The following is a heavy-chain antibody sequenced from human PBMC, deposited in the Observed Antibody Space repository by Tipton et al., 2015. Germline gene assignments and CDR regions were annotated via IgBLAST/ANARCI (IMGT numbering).Heavy chain of an antibody. CDR3: ACQDYDSLTRDYQTVDY. J-gene: IGHJ4*02. D-gene: IGHD3-9*01. CDR1: SDSINKYY. Sequence: TLSLTCTVSSDSINKYYWSWIRQPPGKELQWIGYIQYSGGTNYNPSLESRASMSVDTSKTQFSLKLTSVTAADTAVYYCACQDYDSLTRDYQTVDYWGQGPLVTVSS. V-gene: IGHV4-59*08. CDR2: IQYSGGT.